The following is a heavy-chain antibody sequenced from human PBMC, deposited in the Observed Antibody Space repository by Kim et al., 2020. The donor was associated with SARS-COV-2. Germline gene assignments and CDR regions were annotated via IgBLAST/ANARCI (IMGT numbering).Heavy chain of an antibody. CDR1: GDSVSSNSAV. CDR3: ARGTAGTGCMDV. J-gene: IGHJ6*02. CDR2: TYYRSKWYK. V-gene: IGHV6-1*01. Sequence: SQTLSLTCAISGDSVSSNSAVWNWIRQSPSRGLEWLGRTYYRSKWYKEYAVSVKSRITINPDTSKNQFSLQLNSVTPEDTAVYYCARGTAGTGCMDVWGQGTTVTVSS. D-gene: IGHD6-13*01.